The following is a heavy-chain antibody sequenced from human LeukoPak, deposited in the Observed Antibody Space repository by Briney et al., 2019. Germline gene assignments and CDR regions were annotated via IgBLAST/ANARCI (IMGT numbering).Heavy chain of an antibody. CDR1: GGSFSGYY. Sequence: ETLSLTCAVYGGSFSGYYWSWVRQAPGKGLEWVSAISGSGFTYYADSVKGRFTISRDNSKNTLYLQMNSLRAEDTAVYYCARGLYSSSPWGQGTLVTVSS. J-gene: IGHJ4*02. V-gene: IGHV3-23*01. CDR3: ARGLYSSSP. CDR2: ISGSGFT. D-gene: IGHD6-6*01.